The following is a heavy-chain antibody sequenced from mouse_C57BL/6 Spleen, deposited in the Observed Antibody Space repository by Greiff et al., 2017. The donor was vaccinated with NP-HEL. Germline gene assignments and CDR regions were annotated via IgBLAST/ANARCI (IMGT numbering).Heavy chain of an antibody. CDR2: ISNGGGST. Sequence: EVQGVESGGGLVQPGGSLKLSCAASGFTFSDYYMYWVRQTPEKRLEWVAYISNGGGSTYYPDTVKGRFTISRDNAKNTLYLQMSRLKSEDTAMYYCARIITTYYYAMDYWGQGTSVTVSS. CDR3: ARIITTYYYAMDY. V-gene: IGHV5-12*01. CDR1: GFTFSDYY. J-gene: IGHJ4*01. D-gene: IGHD1-1*01.